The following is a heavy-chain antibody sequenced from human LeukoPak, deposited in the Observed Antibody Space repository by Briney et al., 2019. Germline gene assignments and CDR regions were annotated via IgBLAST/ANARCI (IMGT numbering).Heavy chain of an antibody. Sequence: SETLSLTCAVYGGSFSGYYWNWIRQPPGKGLEWIGEINHSGSTNYHPSLKSRVTISVDTSKNQFSLKLSSVTAADTAVYYCARGQENMDSSGYIDYWGQGTLVTVSS. D-gene: IGHD3-22*01. V-gene: IGHV4-34*01. CDR3: ARGQENMDSSGYIDY. CDR2: INHSGST. CDR1: GGSFSGYY. J-gene: IGHJ4*02.